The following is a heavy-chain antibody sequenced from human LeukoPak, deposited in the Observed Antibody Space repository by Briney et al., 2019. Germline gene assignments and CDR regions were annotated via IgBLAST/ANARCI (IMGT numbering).Heavy chain of an antibody. CDR2: IKSKTNGGTT. D-gene: IGHD3-10*01. J-gene: IGHJ4*02. V-gene: IGHV3-15*07. CDR1: GFPFSNAW. Sequence: GGSLRLSCAVSGFPFSNAWMNWVRQVPGRGLEWVGLIKSKTNGGTTDYTTPVKGRFTISRDDSKNTLYLQMNSLKIEDTAVYYCVRELSGSFDYWGQGTLVTVSS. CDR3: VRELSGSFDY.